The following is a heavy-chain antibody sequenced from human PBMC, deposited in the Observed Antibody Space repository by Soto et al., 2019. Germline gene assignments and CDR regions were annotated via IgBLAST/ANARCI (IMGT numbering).Heavy chain of an antibody. V-gene: IGHV3-33*01. D-gene: IGHD2-21*02. CDR2: IWYDGSNK. CDR3: ARDLAYCGGDCYSNKAFDI. CDR1: GFTFSSYG. Sequence: SLRLSCAASGFTFSSYGMHWVRQAPGKGLEWVAVIWYDGSNKYYADSVKGRFTISRDNSKNTLYLQMNSLRAEDTAVYYCARDLAYCGGDCYSNKAFDIWGQGTMVTVSS. J-gene: IGHJ3*02.